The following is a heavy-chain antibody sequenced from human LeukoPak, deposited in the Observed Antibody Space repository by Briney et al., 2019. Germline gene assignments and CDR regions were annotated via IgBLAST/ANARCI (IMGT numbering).Heavy chain of an antibody. J-gene: IGHJ6*03. CDR3: ARESNSGSYSYYYYMDV. Sequence: ASVKVSCKASGYTFTSYGISWVRQAPGQGLEWMGWISAYNGNTNYAQKLQARVTMTTDTSTSTAYMELRSLRSDDTAVYYCARESNSGSYSYYYYMDVWGKGTTVTISS. D-gene: IGHD1-26*01. V-gene: IGHV1-18*01. CDR2: ISAYNGNT. CDR1: GYTFTSYG.